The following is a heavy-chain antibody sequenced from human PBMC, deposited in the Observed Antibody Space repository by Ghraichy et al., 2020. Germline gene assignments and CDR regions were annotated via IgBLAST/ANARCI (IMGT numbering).Heavy chain of an antibody. D-gene: IGHD2-15*01. Sequence: ASVKVSCKASGYTFTGYYMHWVRQAPGQGLEWMGWINPNSGGTNYAQKFQGRVTMTRDTSISTAYMGLSRLRSDDTAVYYCARSSRGYCSGGSCRYFDYWGQGTLVTVSS. V-gene: IGHV1-2*02. J-gene: IGHJ4*02. CDR1: GYTFTGYY. CDR3: ARSSRGYCSGGSCRYFDY. CDR2: INPNSGGT.